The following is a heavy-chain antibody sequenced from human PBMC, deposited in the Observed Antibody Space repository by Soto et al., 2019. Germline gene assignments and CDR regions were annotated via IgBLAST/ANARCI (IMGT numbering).Heavy chain of an antibody. CDR1: GGSISSGGYY. CDR2: IYHTGRT. V-gene: IGHV4-61*08. J-gene: IGHJ4*02. CDR3: VRSNHFDY. Sequence: SETLSLTCTVSGGSISSGGYYWSWIRQPPGRRLEWIGYIYHTGRTNYNPSLKSRVTISVDTSKNQFSLKLNSVTAADTAVYYCVRSNHFDYWGQGTLVTVSS.